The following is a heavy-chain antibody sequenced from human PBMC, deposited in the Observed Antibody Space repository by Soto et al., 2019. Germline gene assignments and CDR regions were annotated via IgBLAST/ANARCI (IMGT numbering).Heavy chain of an antibody. Sequence: QVQLQESGPGLVKPSETLSLTCSVSGGSISSYYWNWIRQPPGKGLEWIGYVYYSGSTNYNPSLKSRVTISVDTSKTQFSLKLSSVTAADTALYYCASHLSYAFDIWGQGTMVTVSS. V-gene: IGHV4-59*08. CDR1: GGSISSYY. J-gene: IGHJ3*02. CDR3: ASHLSYAFDI. CDR2: VYYSGST.